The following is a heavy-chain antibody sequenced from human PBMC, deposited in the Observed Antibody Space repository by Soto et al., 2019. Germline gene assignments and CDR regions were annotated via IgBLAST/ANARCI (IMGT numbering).Heavy chain of an antibody. Sequence: GGSLRLSCAASGFTVSTKYMSWVRQAPGKGLEWVSVIYSGGSTFYADSVRGRFTISRDNSKNTMNLQMNSPRAEDTAVYYCARDPWAADYWGQGTLVTVSS. D-gene: IGHD3-16*01. V-gene: IGHV3-66*01. CDR3: ARDPWAADY. J-gene: IGHJ4*02. CDR1: GFTVSTKY. CDR2: IYSGGST.